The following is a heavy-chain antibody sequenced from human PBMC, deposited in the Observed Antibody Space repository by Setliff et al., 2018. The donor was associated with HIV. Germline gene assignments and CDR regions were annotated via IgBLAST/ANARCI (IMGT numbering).Heavy chain of an antibody. J-gene: IGHJ5*01. D-gene: IGHD3-10*02. V-gene: IGHV4-59*04. CDR1: GGSITGHY. CDR2: IDHSGRS. CDR3: AKCSGRFGVVTWFDS. Sequence: PSESMSLTSTVSGGSITGHYWSWIRQPPGKGLEWIGEIDHSGRSNYNPSLKSRVLMAIDASKCQISLNLTSISAADTAVYYCAKCSGRFGVVTWFDSWGHGMLVTVSS.